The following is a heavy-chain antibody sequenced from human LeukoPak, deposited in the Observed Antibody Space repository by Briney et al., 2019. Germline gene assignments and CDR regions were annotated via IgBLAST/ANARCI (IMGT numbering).Heavy chain of an antibody. CDR3: ARDLYYYVSGSYYFDY. Sequence: PSETLSLTCAVYGGSFSGYYWSWIRQPPGKGLEWIGEINHSGSTNYNPSLKSRVTISVDTSKNQFSLKLSSVTAADTAVYYCARDLYYYVSGSYYFDYWGQGTLVTVSS. CDR2: INHSGST. V-gene: IGHV4-34*01. J-gene: IGHJ4*02. D-gene: IGHD3-10*01. CDR1: GGSFSGYY.